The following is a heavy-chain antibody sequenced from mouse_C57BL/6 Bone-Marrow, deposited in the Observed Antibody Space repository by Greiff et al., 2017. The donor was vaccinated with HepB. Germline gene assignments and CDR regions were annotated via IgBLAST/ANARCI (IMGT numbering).Heavy chain of an antibody. CDR1: GYAFSSYW. Sequence: QVQLKQSGPELVKPGASVKISCKASGYAFSSYWMNWVKQRPGKGLEWIGRIYPGDGDTNYNGKFKGKATLTADKSSSTAYMQLSSLTSEDSAVYFCARSYGRGYYAMDYWGQGTSVTVSS. J-gene: IGHJ4*01. D-gene: IGHD1-1*01. CDR3: ARSYGRGYYAMDY. V-gene: IGHV1-82*01. CDR2: IYPGDGDT.